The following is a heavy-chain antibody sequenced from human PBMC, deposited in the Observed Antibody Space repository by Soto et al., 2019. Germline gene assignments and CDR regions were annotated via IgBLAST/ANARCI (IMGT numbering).Heavy chain of an antibody. Sequence: GGSLRLSCVGSGFTFSNYVMHWVRQPPVKGLEWVALISDDGDKRYYADSVRGRLIISRDNSKDTLYLQMNSLGPDDTAVYFCAKARVRIVGANSFDYWGQGTPVTVSS. V-gene: IGHV3-30*18. CDR3: AKARVRIVGANSFDY. J-gene: IGHJ4*02. CDR2: ISDDGDKR. D-gene: IGHD1-26*01. CDR1: GFTFSNYV.